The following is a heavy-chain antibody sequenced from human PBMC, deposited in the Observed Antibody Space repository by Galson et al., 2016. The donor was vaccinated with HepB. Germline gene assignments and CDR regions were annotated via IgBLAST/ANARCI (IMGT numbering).Heavy chain of an antibody. CDR3: ATFVGLGGSG. D-gene: IGHD3/OR15-3a*01. V-gene: IGHV3-48*02. Sequence: SLRLSCAASGFTLNTYAFNWVRQAPGKGLEWLSYINSRGDTTYYGDSLKGRFTTSRDNAKNPLYLEMNSLTDDDTAIYYCATFVGLGGSGWGQGTLVTVSS. CDR1: GFTLNTYA. J-gene: IGHJ4*02. CDR2: INSRGDTT.